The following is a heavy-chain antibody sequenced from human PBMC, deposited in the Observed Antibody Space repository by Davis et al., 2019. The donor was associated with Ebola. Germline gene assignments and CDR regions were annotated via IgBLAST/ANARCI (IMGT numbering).Heavy chain of an antibody. CDR2: IYYSGST. D-gene: IGHD3-10*01. CDR1: GGSISSSSYY. V-gene: IGHV4-30-4*08. Sequence: SETLSLTCTVSGGSISSSSYYWSWIRQPPGKGLGWIGYIYYSGSTYYNPSLKSRVTISVDTSKNQFSLKLSSVTAADTAVYYCARSRNHYYYYGMDVWGQGTTVTVSS. CDR3: ARSRNHYYYYGMDV. J-gene: IGHJ6*02.